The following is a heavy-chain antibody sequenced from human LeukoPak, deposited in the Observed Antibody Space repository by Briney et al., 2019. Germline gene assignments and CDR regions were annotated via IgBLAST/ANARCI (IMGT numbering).Heavy chain of an antibody. Sequence: SETLSLTCAVYGGSFSGYYWTWIRQPPGKGLEWIGEMNHSGSANYNTSLKSRVTISVDTSKNQCSLRLSSVTAADTAVYYCARHIQLAFRVSRLGWFDPWGQGTLVTVSS. CDR2: MNHSGSA. V-gene: IGHV4-34*01. CDR3: ARHIQLAFRVSRLGWFDP. CDR1: GGSFSGYY. J-gene: IGHJ5*02. D-gene: IGHD5-18*01.